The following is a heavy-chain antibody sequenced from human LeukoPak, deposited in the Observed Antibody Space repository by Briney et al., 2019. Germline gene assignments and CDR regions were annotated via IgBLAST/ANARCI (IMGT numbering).Heavy chain of an antibody. J-gene: IGHJ4*02. CDR1: GFTFSNYA. D-gene: IGHD5-18*01. Sequence: GGSLRLSCVASGFTFSNYAMSWVRQAPEKGLDWVSVISGSAHKIRYADSVKGRFTISRDNSENTVYLQMNNLRAEDTALYYCAGRVTGYSSGYVYWGQGTLVTVSS. CDR2: ISGSAHKI. CDR3: AGRVTGYSSGYVY. V-gene: IGHV3-23*01.